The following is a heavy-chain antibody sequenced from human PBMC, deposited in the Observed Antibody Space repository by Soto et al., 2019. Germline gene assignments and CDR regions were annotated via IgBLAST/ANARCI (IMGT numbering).Heavy chain of an antibody. J-gene: IGHJ6*02. CDR3: AASCVGCGGFNYYGMDV. D-gene: IGHD2-21*01. Sequence: QVQLQESGPGLVKPSQTLSLTCTVSGGSISSGGYYWNWIRQHPGKGLEWIGYMYYSGSTYYNPSLKSRVSISVDTSKNQFSLKPSSVTATDTAVYYCAASCVGCGGFNYYGMDVWGQGTTVTVSS. CDR1: GGSISSGGYY. V-gene: IGHV4-31*03. CDR2: MYYSGST.